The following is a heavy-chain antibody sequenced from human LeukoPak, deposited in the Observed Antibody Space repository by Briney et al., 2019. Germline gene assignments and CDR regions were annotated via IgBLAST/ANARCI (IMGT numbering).Heavy chain of an antibody. Sequence: ASVKVSCKASGSTFAGYYVHWVRQAPGQGLEWMGWINPSSGSTNYVQKFQGRLTMTRDTSISTAYMDLSSLRADDTAVYYCVRDLGYDRSGVWQKYFDSWGQGTLVAVSS. V-gene: IGHV1-2*02. CDR2: INPSSGST. CDR3: VRDLGYDRSGVWQKYFDS. CDR1: GSTFAGYY. J-gene: IGHJ4*02. D-gene: IGHD3-22*01.